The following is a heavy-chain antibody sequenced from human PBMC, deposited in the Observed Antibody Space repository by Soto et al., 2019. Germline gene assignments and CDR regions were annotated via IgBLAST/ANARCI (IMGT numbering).Heavy chain of an antibody. D-gene: IGHD3-22*01. J-gene: IGHJ4*02. CDR3: ARVTKSGGYYFH. CDR2: IYYSGRT. V-gene: IGHV4-31*03. CDR1: GGSISSGGYY. Sequence: QVQLQESGPGLVKPSQTLSLTCTVSGGSISSGGYYWSWIRQHPGKGLGWIGYIYYSGRTYYNPSLKSRVTISVDTSKNQFSLKLSSVTAADTAVYYCARVTKSGGYYFHWGQGTLVTVSS.